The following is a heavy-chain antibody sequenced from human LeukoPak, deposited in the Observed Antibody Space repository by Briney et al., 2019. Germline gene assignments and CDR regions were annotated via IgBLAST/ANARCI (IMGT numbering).Heavy chain of an antibody. D-gene: IGHD3-3*01. J-gene: IGHJ4*02. CDR2: IIPILGIA. V-gene: IGHV1-69*04. Sequence: SVKVSCKASGGTFSSYAISWVRQAPGQGLEWMGRIIPILGIANYAQKFQGRVTITADKSTSTAYMELSSLRSEDTAVYYCARDRLEQREDYFDYWGQGTLVTVSS. CDR3: ARDRLEQREDYFDY. CDR1: GGTFSSYA.